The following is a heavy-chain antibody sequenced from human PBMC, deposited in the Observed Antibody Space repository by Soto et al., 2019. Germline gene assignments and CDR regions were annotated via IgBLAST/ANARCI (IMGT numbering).Heavy chain of an antibody. Sequence: EVQLVESGGGLVQPGGSLRLSCAASGFTFSSYWMSWVRQAPGKGLEWVANIKQDGSEKYYVDSVKGRFTISRVNAKNSLYLQMNSLRAEDTAVYYCASFYRSSWYRVPYYFDYWGQGTLVTVSS. V-gene: IGHV3-7*01. CDR1: GFTFSSYW. CDR3: ASFYRSSWYRVPYYFDY. J-gene: IGHJ4*02. D-gene: IGHD6-13*01. CDR2: IKQDGSEK.